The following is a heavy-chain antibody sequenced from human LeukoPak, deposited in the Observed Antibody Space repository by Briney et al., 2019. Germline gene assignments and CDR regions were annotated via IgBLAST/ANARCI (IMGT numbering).Heavy chain of an antibody. Sequence: GESLKISCKGSGYVFTSYWIAWVGQRPGKGLEWMGTIYPADSDARYSPSFQGQVTISADKSIDTAYLQWSSLKASDTAIYYCAKTAPDDFWSGSYYFYGMDVWGQGTTVTVSS. V-gene: IGHV5-51*01. CDR3: AKTAPDDFWSGSYYFYGMDV. CDR1: GYVFTSYW. CDR2: IYPADSDA. D-gene: IGHD3-3*01. J-gene: IGHJ6*02.